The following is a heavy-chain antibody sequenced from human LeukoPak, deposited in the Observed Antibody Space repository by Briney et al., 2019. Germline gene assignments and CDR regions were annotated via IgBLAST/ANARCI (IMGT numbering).Heavy chain of an antibody. J-gene: IGHJ4*02. D-gene: IGHD1-26*01. CDR3: ARGRSGSSVDY. Sequence: MTSETLSLTCTVSGDSISSSSYDRGWIRQPPGKGLDWIGSIYYTGRTYYNPSLKSRVTISVDTSKNEFSLKVTSVTAAETAVYYCARGRSGSSVDYWGQGILVTVSS. V-gene: IGHV4-39*01. CDR2: IYYTGRT. CDR1: GDSISSSSYD.